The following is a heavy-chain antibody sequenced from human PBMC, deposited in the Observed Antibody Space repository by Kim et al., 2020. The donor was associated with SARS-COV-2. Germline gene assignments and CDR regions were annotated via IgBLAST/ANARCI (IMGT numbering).Heavy chain of an antibody. D-gene: IGHD3-22*01. V-gene: IGHV3-9*01. Sequence: GGSLRLFCAASGFTFDDYAMHWVRQAPGKGLEWVSGISWNSGSIGYADSVKGRVTISRDNAKNSLYLLMNSLRPEDTALYYCAKVVDTYYYDSSGYYYGDWGQGTLVNVS. CDR1: GFTFDDYA. CDR3: AKVVDTYYYDSSGYYYGD. CDR2: ISWNSGSI. J-gene: IGHJ4*02.